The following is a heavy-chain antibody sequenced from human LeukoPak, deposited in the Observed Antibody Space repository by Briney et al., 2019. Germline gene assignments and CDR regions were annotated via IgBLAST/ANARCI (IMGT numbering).Heavy chain of an antibody. V-gene: IGHV3-11*06. J-gene: IGHJ4*02. D-gene: IGHD2-15*01. CDR2: ISSSSSYT. Sequence: GGSLRLSCAASGFTFSDYYMSWIRQAPGKGLEWVSYISSSSSYTNSADSVKGRFTISRDNAKNPLYLQMNSLRAEDTAVYYCARDEGYCSGGSCYSNYWGQGTLVTVSS. CDR3: ARDEGYCSGGSCYSNY. CDR1: GFTFSDYY.